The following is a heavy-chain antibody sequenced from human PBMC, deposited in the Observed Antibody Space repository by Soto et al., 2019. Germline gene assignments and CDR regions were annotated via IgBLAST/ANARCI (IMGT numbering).Heavy chain of an antibody. V-gene: IGHV3-48*02. D-gene: IGHD2-15*01. J-gene: IGHJ3*02. CDR3: AREGGRHCSPSRCYNAFDI. CDR1: GFPFSAFS. Sequence: GGSLRLSCASSGFPFSAFSMNWVRQAPGKGLEWVAYISSSGSTIYYADSVKGRFAISRDNAKTSLYLQMDSLRDEDTAVYYCAREGGRHCSPSRCYNAFDIWGQGTTVTVSS. CDR2: ISSSGSTI.